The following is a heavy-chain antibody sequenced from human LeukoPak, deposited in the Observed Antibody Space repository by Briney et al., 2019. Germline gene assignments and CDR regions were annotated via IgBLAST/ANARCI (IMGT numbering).Heavy chain of an antibody. CDR2: ISYDGSNK. J-gene: IGHJ4*02. D-gene: IGHD3-10*01. CDR1: GFTFSSYA. CDR3: ARDRYYYGSGSRGTYFDY. V-gene: IGHV3-30*14. Sequence: GGSLRLSCAASGFTFSSYAMHWVRQAPGKGLEWVAVISYDGSNKYYADSVKGRFTISRDNSKNTLYLQMNSLRAEDTAVYYCARDRYYYGSGSRGTYFDYWGQGTLVTVSS.